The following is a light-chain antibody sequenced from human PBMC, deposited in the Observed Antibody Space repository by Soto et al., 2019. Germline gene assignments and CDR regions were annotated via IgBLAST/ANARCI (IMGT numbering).Light chain of an antibody. CDR1: QGISSL. J-gene: IGKJ5*01. CDR2: AAS. V-gene: IGKV1-12*01. Sequence: DIQITQSPSSLSASVGDIVTITCRVSQGISSLLAWYQQKPGKAPKLLIYAASSLQSGVPSRFSGSGSGTDFTLTISGLQPEDFATYYCQQANSFLAITFGQGTRLEIK. CDR3: QQANSFLAIT.